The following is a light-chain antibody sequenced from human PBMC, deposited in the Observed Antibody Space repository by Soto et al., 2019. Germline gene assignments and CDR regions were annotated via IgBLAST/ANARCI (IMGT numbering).Light chain of an antibody. CDR3: LRHGNSPGFT. CDR2: GAS. Sequence: EIVLTQSPGSLSLSPGERVTLSCRASQRVLSNYLAWYQQKPGQAPRLLMHGASIRAAGVPDRFSGSGFGTYFTLTISSLEPEDFAVYFGLRHGNSPGFTFGKGTKLEL. CDR1: QRVLSNY. J-gene: IGKJ2*01. V-gene: IGKV3-20*01.